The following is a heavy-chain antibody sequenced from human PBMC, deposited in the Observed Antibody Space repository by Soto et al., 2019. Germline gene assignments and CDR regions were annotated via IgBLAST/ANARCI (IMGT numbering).Heavy chain of an antibody. Sequence: ASVKVSCKASGGTFSSYAISWVRQAPGQGLKWMGGIIPIFGTANYAQKFQGRVTITADESTSTAYMELSSLRSEDTAVYYCAREDRDRETGLVPAAIDGMDVWGQGTTVTVSS. D-gene: IGHD2-2*01. J-gene: IGHJ6*02. CDR1: GGTFSSYA. V-gene: IGHV1-69*13. CDR2: IIPIFGTA. CDR3: AREDRDRETGLVPAAIDGMDV.